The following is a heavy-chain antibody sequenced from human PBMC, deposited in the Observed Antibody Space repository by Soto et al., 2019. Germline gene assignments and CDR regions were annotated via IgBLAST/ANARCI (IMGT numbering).Heavy chain of an antibody. CDR3: ARQLYRYCSSTSCYLLGY. J-gene: IGHJ4*02. D-gene: IGHD2-2*01. V-gene: IGHV5-51*01. CDR1: GYSFTIYW. CDR2: IYPGDSDT. Sequence: GESLKISCKGSGYSFTIYWIGWVRQMPGKGLEWMGIIYPGDSDTRYSPSFQGQVTISAAKSISTAYLQWRSLKASDTAMYYCARQLYRYCSSTSCYLLGYWGQGTLVTVSS.